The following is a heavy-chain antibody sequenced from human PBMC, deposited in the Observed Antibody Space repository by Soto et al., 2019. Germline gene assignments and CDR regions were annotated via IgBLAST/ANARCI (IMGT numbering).Heavy chain of an antibody. D-gene: IGHD3-22*01. CDR1: CYTFTSYG. CDR3: ARDRYYYDSSGSRNRISDY. CDR2: ISAYNGNT. V-gene: IGHV1-18*01. J-gene: IGHJ4*02. Sequence: ASVKVSCKASCYTFTSYGISWVRQAPGQGXEWMGWISAYNGNTNYAQKLQGRVTMTTDTSTSTAYMELRSLRSDDTAVYYCARDRYYYDSSGSRNRISDYWGQGTLVTVCS.